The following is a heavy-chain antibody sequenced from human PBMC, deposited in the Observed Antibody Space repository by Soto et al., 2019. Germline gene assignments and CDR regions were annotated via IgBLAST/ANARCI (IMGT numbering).Heavy chain of an antibody. D-gene: IGHD3-10*01. V-gene: IGHV1-18*01. J-gene: IGHJ4*02. Sequence: QVQLVQSRSEVKKPGASVKVSCKTSGYTCTSYVISWVRQATGQGLERMGWVSAYNGNTNYAQTLQGRVTMATETATSRAYMVLRSLRSDDTAVYYCASEGGYSSDDWGQGALVTVSS. CDR2: VSAYNGNT. CDR3: ASEGGYSSDD. CDR1: GYTCTSYV.